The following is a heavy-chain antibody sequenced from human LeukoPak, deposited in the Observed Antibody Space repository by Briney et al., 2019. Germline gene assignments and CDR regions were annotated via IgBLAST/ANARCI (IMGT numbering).Heavy chain of an antibody. CDR1: GFTFSTSG. J-gene: IGHJ4*02. CDR3: AKGIVMVSATGVDY. D-gene: IGHD2-15*01. CDR2: IRYDGSNK. Sequence: GGSLRLSCAASGFTFSTSGMHWVRQAPGKGLEWVAFIRYDGSNKYYGDSVKGRFTISRDNSKNTLYLQMNSLRAEDTAVYYCAKGIVMVSATGVDYWGQGTLVTVSS. V-gene: IGHV3-30*02.